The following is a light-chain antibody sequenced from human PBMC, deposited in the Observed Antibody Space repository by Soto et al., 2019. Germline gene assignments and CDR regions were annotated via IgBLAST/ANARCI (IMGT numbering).Light chain of an antibody. Sequence: IVLTQSPGTLSLSPGERATLSCRASQSVSSPYLAWYQQKPGQAPRLLIFGASSRATGIPDRFSGSGSGTDFTLTISRLEPEDFAVYYCQHHGTSPGSFGQGTKVEIK. CDR2: GAS. CDR3: QHHGTSPGS. CDR1: QSVSSPY. V-gene: IGKV3-20*01. J-gene: IGKJ1*01.